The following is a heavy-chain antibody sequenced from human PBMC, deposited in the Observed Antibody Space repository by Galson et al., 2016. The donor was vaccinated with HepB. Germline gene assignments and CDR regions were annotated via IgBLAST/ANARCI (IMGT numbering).Heavy chain of an antibody. CDR2: INGDGTIP. CDR1: GFTFSTNW. V-gene: IGHV3-74*01. J-gene: IGHJ5*02. Sequence: SLRLSCAASGFTFSTNWMHWVRQAPGKGLVWVSRINGDGTIPDYADSVKGRFTISRDNAENTLYLQMNSLRVEDTAVYYCARDRGGSAGAFNWFDPWGQGTLVTVSS. CDR3: ARDRGGSAGAFNWFDP. D-gene: IGHD3-10*01.